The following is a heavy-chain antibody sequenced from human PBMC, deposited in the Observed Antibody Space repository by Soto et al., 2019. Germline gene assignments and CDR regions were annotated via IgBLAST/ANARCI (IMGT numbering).Heavy chain of an antibody. CDR2: IYPGDSET. V-gene: IGHV5-51*01. Sequence: KGLEWMGIIYPGDSETRYSPSFQGQVTISADKSISTAYLQWSSLKDSDTAMYYCVRPSGKKLVGGTFPAVWGKGTLVTVS. CDR3: VRPSGKKLVGGTFPAV. D-gene: IGHD2-15*01. J-gene: IGHJ1*01.